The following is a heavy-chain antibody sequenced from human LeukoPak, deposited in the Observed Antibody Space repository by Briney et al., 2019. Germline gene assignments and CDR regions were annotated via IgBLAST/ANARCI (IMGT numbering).Heavy chain of an antibody. V-gene: IGHV3-23*01. CDR2: ISGSGGST. CDR1: GFTFSSYA. CDR3: AKDVLGGSGSRASDY. D-gene: IGHD3-10*01. Sequence: GGSLRLSCAASGFTFSSYAMSWVRQAPGKGLEWVSAISGSGGSTYYADSVKGRFTISRDNSKNTLYLQMNSLRAEDTAVYYCAKDVLGGSGSRASDYWGQGTLVTVSS. J-gene: IGHJ4*02.